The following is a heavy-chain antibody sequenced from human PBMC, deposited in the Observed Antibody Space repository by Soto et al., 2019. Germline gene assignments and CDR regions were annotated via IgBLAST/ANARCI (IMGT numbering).Heavy chain of an antibody. V-gene: IGHV1-46*01. CDR1: GYTFTSYY. Sequence: ASVKVSCKASGYTFTSYYMHWVRQAPGQGLEWMGIINPSGGSTSYAQKFQGRVTMTRDTSTSTVYMELSSLRSEDTAVYYCARDMSDTPSHAASGDTWFDYWGQGTLVTVSS. J-gene: IGHJ4*02. CDR2: INPSGGST. CDR3: ARDMSDTPSHAASGDTWFDY. D-gene: IGHD3-3*01.